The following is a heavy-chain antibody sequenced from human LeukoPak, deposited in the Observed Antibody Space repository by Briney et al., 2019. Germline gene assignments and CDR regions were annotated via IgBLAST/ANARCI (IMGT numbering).Heavy chain of an antibody. J-gene: IGHJ4*02. CDR2: INPSSGGT. CDR3: ARDFGIVETSWGYYFDH. V-gene: IGHV1-46*01. CDR1: GYTFTSHY. Sequence: GASVKVSCKASGYTFTSHYMHWVRQAPGQGLEWMGIINPSSGGTAYAQKFQGRVTMTRDTSTSTVYMEVSSLRSEDTAVYYCARDFGIVETSWGYYFDHWGQGTLVTVSS. D-gene: IGHD1-26*01.